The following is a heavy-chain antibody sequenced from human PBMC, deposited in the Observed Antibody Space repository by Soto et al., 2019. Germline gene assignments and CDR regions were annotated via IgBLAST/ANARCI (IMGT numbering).Heavy chain of an antibody. Sequence: QVQLQEPGPRLVSPSETLSLTCTVSGASVTSGDFYWSWIRQPPGKGLEWIGYIYYNETAYYTPSLKSRTAISVDTSKNLFTLTLTSVTAADTAIYYCGALRAGGWGQGSLVTVSS. CDR2: IYYNETA. CDR1: GASVTSGDFY. J-gene: IGHJ4*02. V-gene: IGHV4-30-4*01. CDR3: GALRAGG. D-gene: IGHD3-16*01.